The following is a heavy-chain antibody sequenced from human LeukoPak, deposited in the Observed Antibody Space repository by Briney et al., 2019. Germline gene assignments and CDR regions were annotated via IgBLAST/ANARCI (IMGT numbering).Heavy chain of an antibody. CDR2: INHSGST. CDR3: ARRRSGVYYFDY. D-gene: IGHD2-15*01. J-gene: IGHJ4*02. V-gene: IGHV4-34*01. CDR1: GGSFSGYY. Sequence: SETLSLTCAVYGGSFSGYYWSWIRQPPGKGLEWIGEINHSGSTNYNPSLKSRVTISVDTSKNQFFLKLSSVTAADTAVYYCARRRSGVYYFDYWGQGTLVTVSS.